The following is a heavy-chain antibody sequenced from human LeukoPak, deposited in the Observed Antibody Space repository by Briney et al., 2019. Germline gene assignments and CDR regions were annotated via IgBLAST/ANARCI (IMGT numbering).Heavy chain of an antibody. CDR3: AKDGKVIVATSVAH. V-gene: IGHV3-23*01. D-gene: IGHD5-12*01. CDR1: GFTFSNYA. CDR2: ISGSGTST. Sequence: GGSLRLSCAASGFTFSNYAMSWVRQAPGKGLEWVSAISGSGTSTYYADSVKGRFTLSRDNSKNTMYLQMNSLRAEDTAVYYCAKDGKVIVATSVAHWGQGTLVTVSS. J-gene: IGHJ4*02.